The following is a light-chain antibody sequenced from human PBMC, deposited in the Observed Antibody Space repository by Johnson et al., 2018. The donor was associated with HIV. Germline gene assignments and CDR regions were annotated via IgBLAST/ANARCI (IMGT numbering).Light chain of an antibody. J-gene: IGLJ1*01. Sequence: QSVLSQPPSVSAAPGQKVTISCSGSSSNIGKNYVSWYQQLPGKAPKLLIYENNKRPSGIPDRFSGSKSGTSATLGITGLQTGDEADYYCGTWDSSLSAYVFGTGTKVTVL. CDR2: ENN. CDR3: GTWDSSLSAYV. V-gene: IGLV1-51*01. CDR1: SSNIGKNY.